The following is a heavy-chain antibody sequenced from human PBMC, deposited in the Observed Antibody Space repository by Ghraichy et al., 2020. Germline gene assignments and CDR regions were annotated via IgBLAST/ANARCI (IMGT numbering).Heavy chain of an antibody. Sequence: SETLSLTCSVSDDSITSHYWIWLRQPPGGGLEWIGQIYYRRSTSYNSSLRGRVSMSVDTSQNQISLKVNSVTAADTAVYFCARRDDGSGWYYIDSWGQGTLVSVSS. V-gene: IGHV4-59*08. J-gene: IGHJ4*02. D-gene: IGHD6-19*01. CDR3: ARRDDGSGWYYIDS. CDR1: DDSITSHY. CDR2: IYYRRST.